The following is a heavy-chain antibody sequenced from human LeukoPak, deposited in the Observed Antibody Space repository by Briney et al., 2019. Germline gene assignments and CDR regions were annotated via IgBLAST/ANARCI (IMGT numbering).Heavy chain of an antibody. V-gene: IGHV3-9*01. CDR3: ARAYKNRSLAGKKEFFQH. CDR1: GFTFDNYA. J-gene: IGHJ1*01. CDR2: ISWNSGTI. Sequence: GGSLRLSCAASGFTFDNYAMNWVRQVPGKGLEWISLISWNSGTIGYADSVKGRFTISRDNANNFLYLQMNSLRAEDTALYYCARAYKNRSLAGKKEFFQHWGQGTLVTVSS. D-gene: IGHD6-19*01.